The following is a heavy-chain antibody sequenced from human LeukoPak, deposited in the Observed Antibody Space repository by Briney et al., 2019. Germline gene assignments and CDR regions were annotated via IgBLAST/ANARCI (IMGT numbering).Heavy chain of an antibody. D-gene: IGHD2-2*01. J-gene: IGHJ6*02. CDR3: ARDMGLYCSSTSCYHGWDYYGMDV. V-gene: IGHV3-11*01. CDR1: GFTFSHFW. CDR2: ISSSGSTI. Sequence: GGSLRLSCAGSGFTFSHFWMSWVRQAPGKGLEWVSYISSSGSTIYYADSVKGRFTISRDNAKNSLYLQMNSLRAEDTAVYYCARDMGLYCSSTSCYHGWDYYGMDVWGQGTTVTVSS.